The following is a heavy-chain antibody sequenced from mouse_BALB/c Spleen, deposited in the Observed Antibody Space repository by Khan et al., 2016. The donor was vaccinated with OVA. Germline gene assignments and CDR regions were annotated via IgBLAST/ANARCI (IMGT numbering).Heavy chain of an antibody. Sequence: QVQLKQSGAELARPGASVKMSCKASGYTFTSYTMHWVKQWPGQGLEWIGYINPSSGYTKYNQKFKDKATLTGDKSSSTAYMQLSSLTSEDSAVYYCARTHERWGQGTTLTVSS. CDR3: ARTHER. V-gene: IGHV1-4*01. CDR1: GYTFTSYT. CDR2: INPSSGYT. J-gene: IGHJ2*01.